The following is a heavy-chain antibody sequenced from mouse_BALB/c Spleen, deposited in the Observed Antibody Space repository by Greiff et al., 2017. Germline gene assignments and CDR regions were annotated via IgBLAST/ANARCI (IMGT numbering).Heavy chain of an antibody. Sequence: EVQGVESGGGLVKPGGSLKLSCAASGFAFSSYDMSWVRQTPEKRLEWVAYISSGGGSTYYPDTVKGRFTISRDNAKNTLYLQMSSLKSEDTAMYYCARQRTTVYFDVWGAGTTVTVSS. CDR1: GFAFSSYD. CDR3: ARQRTTVYFDV. V-gene: IGHV5-12-1*01. J-gene: IGHJ1*01. D-gene: IGHD1-1*01. CDR2: ISSGGGST.